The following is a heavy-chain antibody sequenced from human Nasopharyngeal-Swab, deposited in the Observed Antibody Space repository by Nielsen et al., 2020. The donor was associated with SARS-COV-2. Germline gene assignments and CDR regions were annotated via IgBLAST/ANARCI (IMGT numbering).Heavy chain of an antibody. D-gene: IGHD2-15*01. Sequence: ASVKVSCKASGYTFTSYDINWVRQATGQGLEWMGWMNPNSGNTGYAQKFQGRVTMTRNTSISTAYMELSSLRSEDTAAYYCARDTKDVYCSGGSCYSEGFDYWGQGTLVTVSS. CDR2: MNPNSGNT. V-gene: IGHV1-8*01. CDR1: GYTFTSYD. J-gene: IGHJ4*02. CDR3: ARDTKDVYCSGGSCYSEGFDY.